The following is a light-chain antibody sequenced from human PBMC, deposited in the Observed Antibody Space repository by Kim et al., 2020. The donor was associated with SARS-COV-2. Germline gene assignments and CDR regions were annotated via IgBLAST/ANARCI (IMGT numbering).Light chain of an antibody. J-gene: IGKJ1*01. CDR2: AAS. CDR3: QQYSGSAT. CDR1: QSVSTNY. V-gene: IGKV3-20*01. Sequence: EIVLTQSPGPLSLSPGERATLSCRASQSVSTNYLAWYQHKPGQAPRLLIYAASRRATGIPDRFSGSGSGTDFTLTMSRLEPEDFALYYCQQYSGSATFGQGTKVDIK.